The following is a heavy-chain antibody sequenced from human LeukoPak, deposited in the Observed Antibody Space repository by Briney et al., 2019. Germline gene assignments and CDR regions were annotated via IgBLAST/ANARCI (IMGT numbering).Heavy chain of an antibody. V-gene: IGHV3-30*18. CDR1: GFTFSHYG. CDR2: ISYDGSNK. CDR3: AKDPSDFCGGDCYMGY. D-gene: IGHD2-21*02. J-gene: IGHJ4*02. Sequence: GGSLRLSCAASGFTFSHYGMHWVRQAPGKGLEWVAVISYDGSNKYYADSVKGRFTISRDNSKNTLYLQMNSLRAEDTAVYYCAKDPSDFCGGDCYMGYWGQGTLVTVSS.